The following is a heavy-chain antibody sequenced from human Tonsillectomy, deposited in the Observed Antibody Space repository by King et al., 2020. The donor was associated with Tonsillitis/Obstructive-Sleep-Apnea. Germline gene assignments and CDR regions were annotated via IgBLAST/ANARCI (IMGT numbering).Heavy chain of an antibody. D-gene: IGHD2-2*02. CDR1: GFTFSTYG. Sequence: VQLVESGGGVVQPGRSLRLSCAASGFTFSTYGMHWVRQAPGKGLEWVAVIWYDGSNKYYGDSVKGRFTISRDNSKNTLYLQMNSLRAEDTAVYYCARSSKLVRVEAATAIDYWGQGPLVTVSS. CDR2: IWYDGSNK. V-gene: IGHV3-33*01. J-gene: IGHJ4*02. CDR3: ARSSKLVRVEAATAIDY.